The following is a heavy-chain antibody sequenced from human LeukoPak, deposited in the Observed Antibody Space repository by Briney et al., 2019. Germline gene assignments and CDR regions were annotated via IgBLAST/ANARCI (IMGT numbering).Heavy chain of an antibody. CDR1: GGTFSSYA. V-gene: IGHV1-69*04. CDR3: ARVEGIAVAGTSFDY. CDR2: IIPILGIA. D-gene: IGHD6-19*01. Sequence: SVKVSCKASGGTFSSYAISWVRQAPGQGLEWMGRIIPILGIANYAQKFQGRVTITADKSTSTAYMELSSLRSEDTAVYYCARVEGIAVAGTSFDYWGQGTLVTVSS. J-gene: IGHJ4*02.